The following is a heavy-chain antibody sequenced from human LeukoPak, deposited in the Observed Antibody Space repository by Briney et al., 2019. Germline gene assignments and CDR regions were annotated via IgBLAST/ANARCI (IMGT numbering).Heavy chain of an antibody. CDR1: GFTLNNYA. CDR2: TSGIGGPT. J-gene: IGHJ4*02. D-gene: IGHD3-22*01. V-gene: IGHV3-23*01. Sequence: GGSLRLSCAASGFTLNNYAMSWVRQAPGNGLEWVSSTSGIGGPTYSAGSVKGRFTNSRDNSKNTLYLQMNSLRAEDTALYYCASLDYFDSSDYGDYWGQGTLVTVSS. CDR3: ASLDYFDSSDYGDY.